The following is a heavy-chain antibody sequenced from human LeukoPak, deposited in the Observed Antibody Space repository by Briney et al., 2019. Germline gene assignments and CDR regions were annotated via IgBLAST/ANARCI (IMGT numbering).Heavy chain of an antibody. Sequence: GGSLSLSCAASGFTFDDFAMHWVRQTPGKGLEWVSGVTWNSGIIGYADSVKGRFTISRDNAKNSLYLQMNSLRPEDAALYYCAKGGIVDSVLDYWGQGTLVTVSS. CDR1: GFTFDDFA. V-gene: IGHV3-9*01. CDR3: AKGGIVDSVLDY. J-gene: IGHJ4*02. D-gene: IGHD5-18*01. CDR2: VTWNSGII.